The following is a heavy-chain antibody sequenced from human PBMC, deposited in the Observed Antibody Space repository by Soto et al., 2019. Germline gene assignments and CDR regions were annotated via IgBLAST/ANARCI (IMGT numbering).Heavy chain of an antibody. CDR1: GGSISSYY. CDR2: IYYSGST. D-gene: IGHD3-16*01. J-gene: IGHJ4*02. CDR3: ARRYGGIFDY. V-gene: IGHV4-59*01. Sequence: SETLSLTCTVSGGSISSYYWSWIRQPPGKGLELIGYIYYSGSTNYNPSLKSRVTISVDTSKNQFSLKLSSVTAADTAVYYCARRYGGIFDYWGQGTLVTVSS.